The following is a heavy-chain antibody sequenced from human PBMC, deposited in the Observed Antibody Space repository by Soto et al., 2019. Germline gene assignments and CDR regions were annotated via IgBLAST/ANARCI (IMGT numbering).Heavy chain of an antibody. CDR2: TYYRSRWYY. J-gene: IGHJ3*02. V-gene: IGHV6-1*01. D-gene: IGHD3-22*01. CDR1: GDSVSSDRAA. Sequence: QVPLQQSGPGLVKPSQTLSLTCAISGDSVSSDRAAWNWIRQSPSRGLEWLGRTYYRSRWYYDYAVSVKSRITINSDTSKNQFSLQLNSVSPEDTAVYYCARDGRITTDAFDIWGQGTMVTVSS. CDR3: ARDGRITTDAFDI.